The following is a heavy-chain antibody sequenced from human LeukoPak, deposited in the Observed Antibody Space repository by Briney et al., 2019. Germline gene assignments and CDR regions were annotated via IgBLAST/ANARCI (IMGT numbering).Heavy chain of an antibody. CDR2: INHSGST. CDR3: ARAGTNGCFDY. V-gene: IGHV4-34*01. D-gene: IGHD1-26*01. Sequence: KSSETLSLTCAVYGGSFSGYYWSWIRQPPGKGLEWIGEINHSGSTNYNPSLKSRVTMSVDTSKNQFSLKLSSVTAADTAVYYCARAGTNGCFDYWGQGTLVTVSS. J-gene: IGHJ4*02. CDR1: GGSFSGYY.